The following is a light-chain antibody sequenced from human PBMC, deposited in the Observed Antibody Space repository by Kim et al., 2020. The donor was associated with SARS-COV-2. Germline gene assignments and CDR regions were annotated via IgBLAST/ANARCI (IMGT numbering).Light chain of an antibody. CDR2: DAS. CDR1: LRLRDK. V-gene: IGKV3-15*01. J-gene: IGKJ3*01. Sequence: PPEERVTLACPASLRLRDKLAGYQQRPGQPPSLLIYDASTRGTDVPARFSGSGSGTQFSLTISSLQSEDSAVYYCQQYDTCPCTFGPGTKVHIK. CDR3: QQYDTCPCT.